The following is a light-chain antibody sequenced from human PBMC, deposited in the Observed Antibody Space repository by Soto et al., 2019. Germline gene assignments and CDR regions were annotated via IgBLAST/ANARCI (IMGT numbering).Light chain of an antibody. J-gene: IGKJ1*01. CDR1: QSGSSK. V-gene: IGKV3-15*01. CDR3: QQYKNWPRT. Sequence: EIVMTQSPGTLSVSPGERATLSCRASQSGSSKLVWYHQKPGQAPRLLIYGASTRATGIPARFSASGSGTEFTLTISGLQSEDCAVYYCQQYKNWPRTFGQVTKVEVK. CDR2: GAS.